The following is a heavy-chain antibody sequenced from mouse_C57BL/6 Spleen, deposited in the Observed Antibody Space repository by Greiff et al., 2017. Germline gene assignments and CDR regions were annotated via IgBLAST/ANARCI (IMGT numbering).Heavy chain of an antibody. Sequence: EVQLQQSGPELVKPGASVKIPCKASGYTFTDYNMDWVKQSHGKSLEWIGDINPNNGGTIYNQKFKGKATLTVDTSSSTAYMELRSLPSEDTAVYYCARRPGSDLYFDVWGTGTTVTVSS. V-gene: IGHV1-18*01. CDR1: GYTFTDYN. J-gene: IGHJ1*03. CDR3: ARRPGSDLYFDV. CDR2: INPNNGGT. D-gene: IGHD1-1*01.